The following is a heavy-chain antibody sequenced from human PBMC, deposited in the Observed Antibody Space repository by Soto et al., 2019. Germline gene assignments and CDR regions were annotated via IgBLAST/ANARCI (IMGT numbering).Heavy chain of an antibody. D-gene: IGHD3-10*01. CDR1: GFTFSDAW. Sequence: EVQLVESGGGMVMPGGSLRLSCAASGFTFSDAWMTWIRQAPGKGLQCVGRIKRKIDGETTDYAAPVKGRFTISRGDSKTTLYLQMNSLKVEDTAMYYCVTDRGGGMDVWGQGTTVTVSS. J-gene: IGHJ6*01. V-gene: IGHV3-15*01. CDR2: IKRKIDGETT. CDR3: VTDRGGGMDV.